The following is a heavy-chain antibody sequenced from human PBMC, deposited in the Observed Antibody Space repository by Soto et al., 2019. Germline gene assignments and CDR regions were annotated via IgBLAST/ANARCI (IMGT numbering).Heavy chain of an antibody. CDR3: AKDHHSPAHDY. CDR2: ISASGGST. Sequence: EVQLLESGGGLVQPGESLRLSCAASGFTFTNYAMSWVRQAPGKGLEWVSTISASGGSTYYVDSVKGRCSISRDNSKNTLYMQMSSLRAEDTAVYFCAKDHHSPAHDYWGQGTLVTVSS. D-gene: IGHD2-2*01. J-gene: IGHJ4*02. CDR1: GFTFTNYA. V-gene: IGHV3-23*01.